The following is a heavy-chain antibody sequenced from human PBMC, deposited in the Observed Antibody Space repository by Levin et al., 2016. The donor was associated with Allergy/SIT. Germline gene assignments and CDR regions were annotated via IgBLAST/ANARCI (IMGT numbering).Heavy chain of an antibody. Sequence: VRQAPGKGLEWVGRIKSKTDGGTTDYAAPVKGRFTISRDDSKNTLYLQMNSLKTEDTAVYYCTTVFRYYYYYYGMDVWGQGTTVTVSS. J-gene: IGHJ6*02. V-gene: IGHV3-15*01. CDR3: TTVFRYYYYYYGMDV. CDR2: IKSKTDGGTT.